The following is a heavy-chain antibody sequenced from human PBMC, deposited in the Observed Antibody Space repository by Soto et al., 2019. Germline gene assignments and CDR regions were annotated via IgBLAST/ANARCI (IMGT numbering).Heavy chain of an antibody. CDR3: AKGWGDY. CDR2: ISSSGGST. D-gene: IGHD7-27*01. Sequence: EGQLLESGGGLVQPGGSKRLSCAASGFTFSSYTMSWVRQGPGKGLEWVSSISSSGGSTVYADSVKGRFTISIDNFKNTLYLQMNSLRAEDTAVYYCAKGWGDYWGQGTPVTVSS. V-gene: IGHV3-23*01. CDR1: GFTFSSYT. J-gene: IGHJ4*02.